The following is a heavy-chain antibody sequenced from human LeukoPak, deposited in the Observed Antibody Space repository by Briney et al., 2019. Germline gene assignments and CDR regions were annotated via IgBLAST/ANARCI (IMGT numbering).Heavy chain of an antibody. J-gene: IGHJ4*02. CDR3: AREALIAAAGIDY. D-gene: IGHD6-13*01. V-gene: IGHV1-69*13. CDR1: GYSFTSYD. CDR2: IIPIFGTA. Sequence: GASVKVSCKASGYSFTSYDINWVRQATGQGLEWMGGIIPIFGTANYAQKFQGRVTITADESTSTAYMELSSLRSEDTAVYYCAREALIAAAGIDYWGQGTLVTVSS.